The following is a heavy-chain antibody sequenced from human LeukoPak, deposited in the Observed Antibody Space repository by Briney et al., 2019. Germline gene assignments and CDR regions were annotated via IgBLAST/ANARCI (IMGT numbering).Heavy chain of an antibody. J-gene: IGHJ4*02. Sequence: GGSLRLSCAASGFTFSSYAMSWVRQAPGKGLEWVSSISSSSTYIYYADSMKGRFTISRDNAKNSLYLQMNSLRAEDTAVYYCARDSGRFWGQGTLVTVSS. V-gene: IGHV3-21*01. CDR2: ISSSSTYI. CDR1: GFTFSSYA. CDR3: ARDSGRF. D-gene: IGHD1-26*01.